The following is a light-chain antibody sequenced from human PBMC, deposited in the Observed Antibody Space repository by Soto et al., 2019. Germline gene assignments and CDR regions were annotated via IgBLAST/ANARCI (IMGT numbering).Light chain of an antibody. Sequence: ETVLKHSPCTLSLSPGERATLSCRAGQSVSSAYLAWYQQKPGQAPRLLIYGASSRATGIPDRFSGSGSGTDFTLTISRLEPEDFAVYYCQHGTFGQGTKVDIK. CDR1: QSVSSAY. CDR2: GAS. J-gene: IGKJ1*01. CDR3: QHGT. V-gene: IGKV3-20*01.